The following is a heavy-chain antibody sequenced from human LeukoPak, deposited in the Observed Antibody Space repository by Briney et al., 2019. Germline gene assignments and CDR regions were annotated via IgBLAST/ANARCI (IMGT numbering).Heavy chain of an antibody. V-gene: IGHV3-74*01. CDR1: GFTFSSYW. CDR3: ARSFPIGIAVAGTGDLPEY. CDR2: INGDGRNI. J-gene: IGHJ4*02. Sequence: TGGSLRLSCVASGFTFSSYWMHWVRQDPRKGLVWVSRINGDGRNINYADSVRGRFTISRDNAKNTLYLQMNTLRVEDTAVYYCARSFPIGIAVAGTGDLPEYWGQGTLVTVSS. D-gene: IGHD6-19*01.